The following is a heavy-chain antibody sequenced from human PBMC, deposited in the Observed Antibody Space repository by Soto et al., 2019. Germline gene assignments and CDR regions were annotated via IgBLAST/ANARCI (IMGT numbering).Heavy chain of an antibody. CDR1: GFNFGFFG. V-gene: IGHV3-30*03. Sequence: QIQLVESGGDVVQPGKSLRLSCAASGFNFGFFGMHWVRQAPGKGLEWVAFISGDGINTQYADSVRGRFTLSRDYSRKTMYLHMDSLRDEDTALYYCARGNLGFEFDSWGLGTLVTVSS. J-gene: IGHJ4*02. CDR2: ISGDGINT. CDR3: ARGNLGFEFDS. D-gene: IGHD7-27*01.